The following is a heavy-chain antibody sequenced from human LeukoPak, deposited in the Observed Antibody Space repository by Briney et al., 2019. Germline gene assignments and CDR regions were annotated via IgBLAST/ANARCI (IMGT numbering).Heavy chain of an antibody. D-gene: IGHD1-26*01. CDR3: ARGVARGGSYIYYYYGMDV. J-gene: IGHJ6*02. CDR2: IEWDDDK. CDR1: GFSLSTSGMC. V-gene: IGHV2-70*11. Sequence: QSAPALVKPTQTLTLTCTFSGFSLSTSGMCVSWIRQPPPKALEWLARIEWDDDKYYSTSLKTRLTISKDTSKNQVVLTMTNMDPVDTATYYCARGVARGGSYIYYYYGMDVWGQGTTVTVSS.